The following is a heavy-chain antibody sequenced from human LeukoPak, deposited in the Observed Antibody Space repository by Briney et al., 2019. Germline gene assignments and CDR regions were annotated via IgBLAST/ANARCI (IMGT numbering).Heavy chain of an antibody. CDR1: GGSISSGGYY. CDR3: ARVDSSGYFALDY. J-gene: IGHJ4*02. D-gene: IGHD3-22*01. CDR2: IYTSGST. Sequence: PSETLSLTCTVSGGSISSGGYYWSWIRQPAGKGLEWIGRIYTSGSTNYNPSLKSRVTMSVDTFKNQFSLKLSSVTAADTAVYYCARVDSSGYFALDYWGQGTLVTVSS. V-gene: IGHV4-61*02.